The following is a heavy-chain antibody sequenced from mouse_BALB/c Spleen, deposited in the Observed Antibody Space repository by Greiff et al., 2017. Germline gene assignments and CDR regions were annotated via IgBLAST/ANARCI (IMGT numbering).Heavy chain of an antibody. CDR2: IWSGGST. Sequence: QVQLQQSGPGLVQPSQSLSITCTVSGFSLTSYGVHWVRQSPGKGLEWLGVIWSGGSTDYNAAFISRLSISKDNSKSQVFFKMNSLQANDTAIYYCARNGGSYYPRLSAMDYWGQGTSVTVSS. V-gene: IGHV2-2*02. CDR3: ARNGGSYYPRLSAMDY. D-gene: IGHD1-1*01. J-gene: IGHJ4*01. CDR1: GFSLTSYG.